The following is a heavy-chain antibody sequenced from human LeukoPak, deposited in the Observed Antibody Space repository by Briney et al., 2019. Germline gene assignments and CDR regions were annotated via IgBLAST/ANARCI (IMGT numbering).Heavy chain of an antibody. Sequence: PGGSLRLSCAASGFTFSSYEMNWVRQAPGKGLEWVLYISSSGSTIYYADSVKGRFTISRDNAKNSLYLQMNSLRAEDTAVYYCARDGAEYSYGVGYYFDYWGQGTLVTVSS. J-gene: IGHJ4*02. CDR3: ARDGAEYSYGVGYYFDY. V-gene: IGHV3-48*03. CDR2: ISSSGSTI. CDR1: GFTFSSYE. D-gene: IGHD5-18*01.